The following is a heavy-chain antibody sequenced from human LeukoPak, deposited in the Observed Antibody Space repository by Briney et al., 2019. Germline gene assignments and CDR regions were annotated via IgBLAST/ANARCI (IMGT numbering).Heavy chain of an antibody. CDR1: GNTFRSYG. J-gene: IGHJ6*03. Sequence: GGSLRLSCAASGNTFRSYGMHWVRQAPGKGLEWVTFIWYDGSKTFYADSVKGRFTISRDNSKNTLYPQMNSLRGEDTAVYYCARVVTTLKRFYYYMDVWGKGTTVTVSS. V-gene: IGHV3-30*02. CDR3: ARVVTTLKRFYYYMDV. CDR2: IWYDGSKT. D-gene: IGHD4-11*01.